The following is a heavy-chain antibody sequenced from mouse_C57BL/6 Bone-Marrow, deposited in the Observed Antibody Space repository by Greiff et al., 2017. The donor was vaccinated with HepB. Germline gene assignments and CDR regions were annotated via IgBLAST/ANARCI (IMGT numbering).Heavy chain of an antibody. CDR1: GFTFSSYA. J-gene: IGHJ3*01. D-gene: IGHD1-1*01. CDR3: ARDSYYYGSPRAY. V-gene: IGHV5-4*01. CDR2: ISDGGSYT. Sequence: EVHLVESGGGLVKPGGSLKLSCAASGFTFSSYAMSWVRQTPEKRLEWVATISDGGSYTYYPDNVKGRFTISRANAKNNLYLQMSHLKSEDTAMYYCARDSYYYGSPRAYWGQGTLVTVSA.